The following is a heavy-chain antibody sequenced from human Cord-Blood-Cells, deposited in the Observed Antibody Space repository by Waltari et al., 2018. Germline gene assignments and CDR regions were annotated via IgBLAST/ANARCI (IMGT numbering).Heavy chain of an antibody. Sequence: QVQLQQWGAGLLTPSETLSLTCAVYGGSFSGYYWSWTRQPPGKGLEWIGEINHSGSTNYNPSLKSRVTISVDTSKNQFSLKLSSVTAADTAVYYCARRRTIFDLWGRGTLVTVSS. J-gene: IGHJ2*01. CDR1: GGSFSGYY. CDR2: INHSGST. CDR3: ARRRTIFDL. V-gene: IGHV4-34*01.